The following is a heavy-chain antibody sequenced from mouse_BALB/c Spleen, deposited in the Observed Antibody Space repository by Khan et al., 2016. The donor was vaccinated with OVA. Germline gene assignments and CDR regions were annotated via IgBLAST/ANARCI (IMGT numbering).Heavy chain of an antibody. CDR2: IYPGGGYT. CDR3: ARRGAVRATWGYVDK. V-gene: IGHV1-63*02. CDR1: GYTFSNYW. Sequence: VQLQQSGTELARPGTSVKMSCKAAGYTFSNYWIGWVKQRPGHGLEWIGDIYPGGGYTNYNENFKGKATLTADTSSSTAYMQLSSLASEDSAIYYCARRGAVRATWGYVDKWGQGTTLTGSS. D-gene: IGHD3-1*01. J-gene: IGHJ2*01.